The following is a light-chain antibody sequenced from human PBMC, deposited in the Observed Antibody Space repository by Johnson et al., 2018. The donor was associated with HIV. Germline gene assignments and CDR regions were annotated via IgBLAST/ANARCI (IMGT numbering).Light chain of an antibody. J-gene: IGLJ1*01. CDR2: DNN. CDR1: SSNIGNNY. V-gene: IGLV1-51*01. CDR3: GTWDNSLSAYV. Sequence: QSVLTQPPSVSAAPGQKVTISCSGSSSNIGNNYVSWYQQLPGTAPKLLIYDNNKRPSGIPDRFSGSKSGTSATLGITGLQTGDEADYYCGTWDNSLSAYVFGTGTKFTAL.